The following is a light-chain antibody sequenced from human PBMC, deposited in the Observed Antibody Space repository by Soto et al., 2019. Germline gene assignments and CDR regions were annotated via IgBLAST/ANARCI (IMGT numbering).Light chain of an antibody. CDR3: QQFYYYPHT. CDR1: QSVSTY. CDR2: DAS. Sequence: EIVLTQSPATLSLSPGERATLSCRASQSVSTYLAWYQQKTGQTPRLLIYDASNRATGIPARFSGSGSGTDFTLTISSLEPEDFAIYYCQQFYYYPHTFGQGTKLEVK. V-gene: IGKV3-11*01. J-gene: IGKJ2*01.